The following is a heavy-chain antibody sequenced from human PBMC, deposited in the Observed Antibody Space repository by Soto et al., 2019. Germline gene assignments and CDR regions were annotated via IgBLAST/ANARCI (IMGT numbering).Heavy chain of an antibody. CDR3: AKDLGISGNYTLFDY. V-gene: IGHV3-30*18. Sequence: QVQLVESGGGVVQPGRSLRLSCAASGFTFNNYGMHWVRQAPGKGLEWVALISYEGDNKYFPASVKGRFTISRDNSKNTLYLQMNSLRPEDTAVYYCAKDLGISGNYTLFDYWGQGILVTVSS. CDR1: GFTFNNYG. D-gene: IGHD1-26*01. J-gene: IGHJ4*02. CDR2: ISYEGDNK.